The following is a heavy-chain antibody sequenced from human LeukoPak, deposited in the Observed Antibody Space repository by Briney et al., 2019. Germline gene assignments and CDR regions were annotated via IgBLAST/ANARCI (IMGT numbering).Heavy chain of an antibody. CDR1: GGSVSSGSYY. CDR3: ARGDSSSWFYFDY. V-gene: IGHV4-39*07. CDR2: INHSGST. J-gene: IGHJ4*02. D-gene: IGHD6-13*01. Sequence: SETLSLTCTVSGGSVSSGSYYWSWIRQPPGKGLEWIGEINHSGSTNYNPSLKSRVTISVDTSKNQFSLKLSSVTAADTAVYYCARGDSSSWFYFDYWGQGTLVTVSS.